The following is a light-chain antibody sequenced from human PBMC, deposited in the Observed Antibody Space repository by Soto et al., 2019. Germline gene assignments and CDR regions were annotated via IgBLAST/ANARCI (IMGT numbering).Light chain of an antibody. CDR1: QSVASN. CDR2: GAS. Sequence: IVMTQSPATLSVSPGERATLSCRASQSVASNLAWYQQRLGQAPRLLVYGASTRATGIPARFSGSGSGTEFSLTISCVQSEDFAVYYCQQYNKWPVFTFGPGTRVDIK. J-gene: IGKJ3*01. CDR3: QQYNKWPVFT. V-gene: IGKV3-15*01.